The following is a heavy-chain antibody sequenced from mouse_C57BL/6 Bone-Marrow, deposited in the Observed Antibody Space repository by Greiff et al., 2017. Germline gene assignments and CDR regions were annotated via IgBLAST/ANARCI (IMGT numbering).Heavy chain of an antibody. CDR1: GFNIKDYY. CDR3: TTGDWGY. Sequence: EVQLVESGAELVRPGASVKLSCTASGFNIKDYYMHWVKQRPEQGLEWIGWIDPENGDTEYASKFQGKATITADTSSNTAYLQLSSLTSEDTAVYYCTTGDWGYWGQGTTLTVSS. CDR2: IDPENGDT. V-gene: IGHV14-4*01. J-gene: IGHJ2*01.